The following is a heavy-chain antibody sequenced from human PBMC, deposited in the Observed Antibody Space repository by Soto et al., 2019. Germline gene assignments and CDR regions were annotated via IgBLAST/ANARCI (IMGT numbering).Heavy chain of an antibody. CDR3: ARGGRVLWFGELFGDY. Sequence: QVQLVQSGAEVKKPGASVKVSCKASGYTFTSYYMHWVRQAPGQGLEWMGIINPSGGSTSYAQKFQGRVTMKRATSTSTVHMELSSLRSEDTAVYYCARGGRVLWFGELFGDYWGQGTLVTVSS. D-gene: IGHD3-10*01. CDR1: GYTFTSYY. V-gene: IGHV1-46*03. CDR2: INPSGGST. J-gene: IGHJ4*02.